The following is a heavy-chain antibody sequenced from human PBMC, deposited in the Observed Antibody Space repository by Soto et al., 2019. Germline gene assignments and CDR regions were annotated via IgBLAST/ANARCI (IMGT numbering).Heavy chain of an antibody. CDR3: ARVDIVATFDY. V-gene: IGHV4-30-4*01. J-gene: IGHJ4*02. CDR1: GGSISSGDYY. CDR2: IYYSGST. Sequence: SGTLSLTCTVSGGSISSGDYYWSWIRQPPGKGLEWIGYIYYSGSTYYNPSLKSRVTISVDTSKNQFSLKLSSVTAADTAVYYCARVDIVATFDYWGQGTLVTVSS. D-gene: IGHD5-12*01.